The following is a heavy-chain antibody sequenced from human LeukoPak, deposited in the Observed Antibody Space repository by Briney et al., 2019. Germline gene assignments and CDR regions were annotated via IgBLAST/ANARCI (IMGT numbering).Heavy chain of an antibody. CDR1: GGSFSGYY. D-gene: IGHD3-22*01. V-gene: IGHV4-34*01. CDR2: INHSGST. J-gene: IGHJ4*02. Sequence: SETLSLTCAVYGGSFSGYYWSWIRQPPGKGLEWIGEINHSGSTNYNPSLKSRVTISVDTSKNQFSLKLSSVTAADTAVYYCAREPPPSYYYDSSGFRRQSDYRGQGTLVTVSS. CDR3: AREPPPSYYYDSSGFRRQSDY.